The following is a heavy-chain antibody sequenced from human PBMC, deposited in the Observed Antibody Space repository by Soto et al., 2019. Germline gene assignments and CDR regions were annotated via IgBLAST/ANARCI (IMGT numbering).Heavy chain of an antibody. J-gene: IGHJ4*02. Sequence: EVQLVESGGGLVQPGGSLRLSCAASGFTFSSYWMHWVRQAPGKGLVWVSRINSDGSSTSYADPVKGRFTISRDNAKNTLYLQMNSLRAEDTAVYYCAREAPYGDHFDYWGQGTLVTVSS. CDR2: INSDGSST. D-gene: IGHD4-17*01. CDR3: AREAPYGDHFDY. CDR1: GFTFSSYW. V-gene: IGHV3-74*01.